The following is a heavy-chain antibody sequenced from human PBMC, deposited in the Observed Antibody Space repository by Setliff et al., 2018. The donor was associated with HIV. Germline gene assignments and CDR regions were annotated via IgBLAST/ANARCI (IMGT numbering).Heavy chain of an antibody. CDR1: GYIFTSQH. Sequence: ASVKVSCKTSGYIFTSQHLHWVRQAPGRGLEWMGFINPNEIMAHYAQKFQDRVALTRDTSTGTVYMELRSLRSEDTAVYYCARDRGGSWTFDHWGQGTLVTVSS. V-gene: IGHV1-46*01. J-gene: IGHJ4*02. D-gene: IGHD2-15*01. CDR2: INPNEIMA. CDR3: ARDRGGSWTFDH.